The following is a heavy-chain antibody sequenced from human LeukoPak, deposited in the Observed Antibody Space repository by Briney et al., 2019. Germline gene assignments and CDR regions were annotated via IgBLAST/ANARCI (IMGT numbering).Heavy chain of an antibody. J-gene: IGHJ3*02. CDR2: NLGGDSDT. CDR1: RDSLPRDW. V-gene: IGHV5-51*01. D-gene: IGHD3-22*01. CDR3: ASQDYDSSGYYERRAFDI. Sequence: GECLRGSSSPSRDSLPRDWTGWVRRLPGKGLEGMGVNLGGDSDTRYSPSFQGQVTISADKSISTAYLQWSSLKASDTAMYYCASQDYDSSGYYERRAFDIWGQGTMVTVSS.